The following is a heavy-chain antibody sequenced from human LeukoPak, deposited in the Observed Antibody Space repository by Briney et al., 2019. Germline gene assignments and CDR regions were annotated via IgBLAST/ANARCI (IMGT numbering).Heavy chain of an antibody. J-gene: IGHJ4*02. CDR2: ISSSSSYI. Sequence: GGSLRLSCAASGFTFSSYSMNWVRQAPGKGLEWVSSISSSSSYIYYADSVKGRFTISRDNAKNSLYLQMNSLRAEDTAVYYCARVPPGYSSSWPVDYWGQGTLVTVSS. D-gene: IGHD6-13*01. CDR1: GFTFSSYS. CDR3: ARVPPGYSSSWPVDY. V-gene: IGHV3-21*01.